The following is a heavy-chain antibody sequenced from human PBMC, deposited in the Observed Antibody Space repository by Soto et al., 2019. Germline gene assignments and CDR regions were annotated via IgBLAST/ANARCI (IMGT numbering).Heavy chain of an antibody. D-gene: IGHD2-2*01. CDR1: GFTLSSYT. CDR2: ISSSSNII. V-gene: IGHV3-48*01. CDR3: ARSPPLSLVPAAPIRLGGATHYYYYYMDV. J-gene: IGHJ6*03. Sequence: EVQLVESGGGLVQPGGSLRLSCAASGFTLSSYTMNWVRQAPGKGLEWVSYISSSSNIIYYAGSVKGRFTISRDNANITSYLHTNSFRAAYPAVYYSARSPPLSLVPAAPIRLGGATHYYYYYMDVWGKGTTVTVSS.